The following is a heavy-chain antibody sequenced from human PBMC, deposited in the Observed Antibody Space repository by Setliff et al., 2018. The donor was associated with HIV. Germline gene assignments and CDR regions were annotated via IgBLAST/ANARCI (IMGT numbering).Heavy chain of an antibody. J-gene: IGHJ6*02. CDR2: ISWNSGSI. D-gene: IGHD3-10*01. CDR3: ARDPTPGRFGELLWPPPEYYYYGMDV. Sequence: GGSLRLSCAASGFTFDDYAMHWVRQAPGKGLEWVSGISWNSGSIGYADSVKGRFTISRDNAKNSLYLQMNSLRAEDMALYYCARDPTPGRFGELLWPPPEYYYYGMDVWGQGTTVTVSS. V-gene: IGHV3-9*03. CDR1: GFTFDDYA.